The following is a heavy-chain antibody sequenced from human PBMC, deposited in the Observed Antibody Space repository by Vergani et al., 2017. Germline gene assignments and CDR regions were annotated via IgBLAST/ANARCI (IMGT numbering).Heavy chain of an antibody. V-gene: IGHV3-7*01. CDR1: GFTFGDSY. J-gene: IGHJ1*01. CDR3: AGISCGSAPYLHY. CDR2: IKRDGTET. D-gene: IGHD2-21*01. Sequence: EVHLEESGGGLVQPGGSLRLSCAASGFTFGDSYMAWIRLGPGKGLDWVASIKRDGTETFYVDSVKGRFTISSNYAKTTLYLKMNGLRVEDRGVYYCAGISCGSAPYLHYWGQGTLVTVAS.